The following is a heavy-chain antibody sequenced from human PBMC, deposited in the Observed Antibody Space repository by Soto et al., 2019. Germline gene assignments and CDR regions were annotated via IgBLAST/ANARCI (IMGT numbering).Heavy chain of an antibody. D-gene: IGHD6-13*01. CDR3: AADGAAAGGYYYGMDV. CDR1: GFTFTSSA. J-gene: IGHJ6*02. V-gene: IGHV1-58*01. Sequence: SVKLSCKASGFTFTSSAVQWVRQARGQRLEWIGWIVVGSGNTNYAQKFQERVTITRDMSTSTAYMELSSLRSEDTAVYYCAADGAAAGGYYYGMDVWGQGTTVTVSS. CDR2: IVVGSGNT.